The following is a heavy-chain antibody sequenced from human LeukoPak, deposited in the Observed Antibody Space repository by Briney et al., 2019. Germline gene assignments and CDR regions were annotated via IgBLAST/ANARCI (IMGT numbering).Heavy chain of an antibody. CDR2: VYISGST. CDR1: GGSINTYY. Sequence: PSETLSLTCTVSGGSINTYYWSWIRQPPGKGLECIGYVYISGSTDYNPSLKSRVSISVDTSKNQFSLKLSSVTAADTAVYYCARGRIQLWLEDYYYYMDVWGKGTTVTVSS. V-gene: IGHV4-59*12. D-gene: IGHD5-18*01. CDR3: ARGRIQLWLEDYYYYMDV. J-gene: IGHJ6*03.